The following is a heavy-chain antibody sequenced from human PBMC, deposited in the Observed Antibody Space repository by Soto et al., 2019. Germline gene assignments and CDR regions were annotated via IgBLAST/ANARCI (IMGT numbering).Heavy chain of an antibody. J-gene: IGHJ6*02. Sequence: VGSLRLSCAASGFTFRSYGMHWVRQAPGKGLEWVAIIWYDGSNQSYVDSVRGRFTISRDNSKDTLYLQMNSLRAEDTGVYYCARVFDTSGDGMDVWGQGTTVTVYS. V-gene: IGHV3-33*01. CDR2: IWYDGSNQ. CDR3: ARVFDTSGDGMDV. CDR1: GFTFRSYG. D-gene: IGHD5-12*01.